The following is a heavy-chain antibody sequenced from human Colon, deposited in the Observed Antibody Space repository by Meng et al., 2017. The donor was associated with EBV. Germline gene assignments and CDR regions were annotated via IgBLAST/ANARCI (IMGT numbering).Heavy chain of an antibody. CDR3: ARNYYFDY. V-gene: IGHV4-30-4*01. Sequence: VGRQVSGPGRVKLSPSLSLTCTVSGGSINSGDYYWSWSRQPPGKGLEWIGYIYYTGSTYYNPSLKSRVTISMDTSKNQFSLRLSSVTAADTAVYYCARNYYFDYWGQGTLVTVSS. J-gene: IGHJ4*02. CDR2: IYYTGST. CDR1: GGSINSGDYY.